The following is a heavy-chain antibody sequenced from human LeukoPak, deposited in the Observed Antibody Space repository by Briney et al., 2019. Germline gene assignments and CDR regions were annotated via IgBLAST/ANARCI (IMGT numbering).Heavy chain of an antibody. CDR1: GFTVSSNY. V-gene: IGHV3-53*01. CDR2: IYSGGST. J-gene: IGHJ6*04. CDR3: ARDTIFGVVKMGSDV. D-gene: IGHD3-3*01. Sequence: GGSLTLSCAASGFTVSSNYMSWVRQAQGKGLEWVSVIYSGGSTYYADSVKGRFTISRDNSKNTLYLQMNSLRAEDTAVYYCARDTIFGVVKMGSDVWGKGTTVTVPS.